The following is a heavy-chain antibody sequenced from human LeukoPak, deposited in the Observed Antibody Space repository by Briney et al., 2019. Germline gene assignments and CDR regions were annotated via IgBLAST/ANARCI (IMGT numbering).Heavy chain of an antibody. J-gene: IGHJ4*02. D-gene: IGHD5-18*01. V-gene: IGHV1-69*13. CDR2: IIPIFGTA. CDR1: GGTFSSYA. CDR3: ARADTAMVTFDY. Sequence: GASVTVSFKASGGTFSSYAISWVRQAPGQGLEWMGRIIPIFGTANYAQKFQGRVTITADESTSTAYMELSSLRSEDTAVYYCARADTAMVTFDYWGQGTLVTVSS.